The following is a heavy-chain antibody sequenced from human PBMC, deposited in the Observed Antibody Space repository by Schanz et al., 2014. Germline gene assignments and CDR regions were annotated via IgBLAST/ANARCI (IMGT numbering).Heavy chain of an antibody. V-gene: IGHV1-2*02. Sequence: QVQLVQSGAEVKKPGASVKVSCKTSGYSFSDYFIHWVRQAPGQGLEWMGWVNPDSGETLYAQRFQGRVNLTRDTSIRTAYMGLRSLLSDDAAVYFCARGGVLVLPPGTVKKGNDYWGQGTLVTVSS. CDR3: ARGGVLVLPPGTVKKGNDY. D-gene: IGHD3-10*01. CDR2: VNPDSGET. CDR1: GYSFSDYF. J-gene: IGHJ4*02.